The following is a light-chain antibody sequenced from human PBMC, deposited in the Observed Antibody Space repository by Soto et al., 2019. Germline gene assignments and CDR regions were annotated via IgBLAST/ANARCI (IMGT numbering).Light chain of an antibody. Sequence: EIVMTQSPATLSVSPGERATLSCRASQSVSSNLALYQQKPGQAPRLLIYGASTRATGIPARFSGSGSGTDFTLTIISLQSEDFAVYYCQQYNNWPPYTFGQGTKLEIK. CDR3: QQYNNWPPYT. J-gene: IGKJ2*01. V-gene: IGKV3-15*01. CDR2: GAS. CDR1: QSVSSN.